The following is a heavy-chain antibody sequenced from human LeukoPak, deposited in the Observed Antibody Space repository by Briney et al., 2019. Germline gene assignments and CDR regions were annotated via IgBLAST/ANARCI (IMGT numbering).Heavy chain of an antibody. V-gene: IGHV3-23*01. D-gene: IGHD1-26*01. J-gene: IGHJ4*02. CDR2: IGGDGGST. Sequence: PPAGSLRLSCAASGFTFSNYAMTWIRQAPGKGLEWVSAIGGDGGSTDYADSVKGRFTISRDNSKNTLYLQMNSLRAEDTALYYCAKRVGGTPDYWGLGTLVTVSS. CDR3: AKRVGGTPDY. CDR1: GFTFSNYA.